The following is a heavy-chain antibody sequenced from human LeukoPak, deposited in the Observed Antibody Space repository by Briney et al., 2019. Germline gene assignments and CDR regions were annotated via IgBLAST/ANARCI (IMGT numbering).Heavy chain of an antibody. CDR2: IYSGGST. Sequence: SGGSLRLSCAASGFTVSSNYMSWVRQAPGKGLEWVSVIYSGGSTYYADSVKGRFTISRDNSKNTLYLQMNSLRDEDTAVYYCARGSSYYDILTGYYILDYYYMDVWGKGTTVTISS. D-gene: IGHD3-9*01. V-gene: IGHV3-53*01. CDR1: GFTVSSNY. CDR3: ARGSSYYDILTGYYILDYYYMDV. J-gene: IGHJ6*03.